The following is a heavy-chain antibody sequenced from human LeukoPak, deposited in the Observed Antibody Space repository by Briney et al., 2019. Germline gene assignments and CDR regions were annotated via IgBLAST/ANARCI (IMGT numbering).Heavy chain of an antibody. CDR1: GGTFSSYA. J-gene: IGHJ5*02. CDR3: AREYCSSTSCPNWFDP. D-gene: IGHD2-2*01. CDR2: IIPIFGTA. V-gene: IGHV1-69*05. Sequence: SVKVSCKASGGTFSSYAISWVRQAPGQGLGWMGGIIPIFGTANYAQKFQGRVTITTDESTSTAYMELSSLRSEDTAVYYCAREYCSSTSCPNWFDPWGQGTLVTVSS.